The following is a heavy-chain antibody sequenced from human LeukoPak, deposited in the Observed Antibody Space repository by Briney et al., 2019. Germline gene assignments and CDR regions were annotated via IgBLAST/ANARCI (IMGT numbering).Heavy chain of an antibody. V-gene: IGHV4-39*01. CDR2: IYYSGST. Sequence: PSETLSLTCTVSGGSFSSNSYYWGWLRQPPGTGLEWFGSIYYSGSTYYNPSLKSRVTISVDTSKNQFSLKLSSVTAADTAVYYCARLHDYVWGSYRYFDYWGQGTLVTVSS. CDR1: GGSFSSNSYY. D-gene: IGHD3-16*02. J-gene: IGHJ4*02. CDR3: ARLHDYVWGSYRYFDY.